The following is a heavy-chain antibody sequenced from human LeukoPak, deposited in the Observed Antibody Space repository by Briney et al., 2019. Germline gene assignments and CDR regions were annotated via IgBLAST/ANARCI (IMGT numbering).Heavy chain of an antibody. CDR3: ARGNGQWLVRLRSDWFDP. CDR2: IIPIFGTA. CDR1: GGTFSSYA. J-gene: IGHJ5*02. V-gene: IGHV1-69*01. Sequence: GSSVKVSCKASGGTFSSYAISWVRQAPGQGLEWMGGIIPIFGTANYAQKFQGRVTITADESTSTAYMELSSLRSEDTAVYYCARGNGQWLVRLRSDWFDPWGQGTLVTVSS. D-gene: IGHD6-19*01.